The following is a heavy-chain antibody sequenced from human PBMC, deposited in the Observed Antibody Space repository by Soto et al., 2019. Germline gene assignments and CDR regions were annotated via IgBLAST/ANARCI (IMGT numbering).Heavy chain of an antibody. D-gene: IGHD1-26*01. J-gene: IGHJ4*02. Sequence: GGSLRLSCAASGFTFSSCAMGWVRQGPGKGLEWVAVVSIGGSTHYADSVRGRFTISRDNSKNTLSLQMNSLTAEDTAVYFCAKRRGAGGNFDYWGQGALVTVSS. V-gene: IGHV3-23*01. CDR2: VSIGGST. CDR1: GFTFSSCA. CDR3: AKRRGAGGNFDY.